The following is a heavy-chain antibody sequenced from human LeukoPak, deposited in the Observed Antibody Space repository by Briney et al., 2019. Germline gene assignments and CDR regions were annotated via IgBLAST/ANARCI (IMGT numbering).Heavy chain of an antibody. D-gene: IGHD3-9*01. CDR1: GGFISGSNYY. J-gene: IGHJ6*03. CDR2: IYYSGST. Sequence: SETLSLTCTFSGGFISGSNYYWAWIRQTRGKGLEWIASIYYSGSTYYDPSLKSRVTISVDTSKNQFSLKLSSVTAADTAVYYCARLTSGPVGFDWLFQYYYMDVWGKGTTVTISS. V-gene: IGHV4-39*01. CDR3: ARLTSGPVGFDWLFQYYYMDV.